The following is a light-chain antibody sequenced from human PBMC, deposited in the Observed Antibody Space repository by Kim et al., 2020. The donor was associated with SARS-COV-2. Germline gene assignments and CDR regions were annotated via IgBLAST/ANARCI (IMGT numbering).Light chain of an antibody. CDR1: SGLFSSSY. CDR3: QSYDDTNVV. J-gene: IGLJ3*02. Sequence: AIISCTRSSGLFSSSYVQWFQQRPCRFPTTVIFEDYQRPSGVPVRFSGSVDSSSNSASLTISGLKTEDEADYYCQSYDDTNVVFGGGTKLTVL. V-gene: IGLV6-57*01. CDR2: EDY.